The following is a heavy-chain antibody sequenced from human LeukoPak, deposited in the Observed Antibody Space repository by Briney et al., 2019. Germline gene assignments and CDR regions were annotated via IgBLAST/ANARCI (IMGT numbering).Heavy chain of an antibody. CDR3: ARNDYGDWFDP. D-gene: IGHD4-17*01. Sequence: GGSLRLSCAASGFTFTSYNMNWARQAPGKGLEWVSSISSRSSFIYYADSVKGRFTISRDNAKHSLYLQMSSPRAEDTAVYYCARNDYGDWFDPWGQGTLVTVSS. CDR2: ISSRSSFI. J-gene: IGHJ5*02. V-gene: IGHV3-21*06. CDR1: GFTFTSYN.